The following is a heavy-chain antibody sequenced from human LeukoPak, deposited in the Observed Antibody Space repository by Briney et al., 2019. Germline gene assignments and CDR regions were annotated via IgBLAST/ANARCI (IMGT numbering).Heavy chain of an antibody. CDR2: ISDSFST. CDR3: AKGGCSSTSCYTYYYYYMDV. CDR1: GFTFNSYA. D-gene: IGHD2-2*02. J-gene: IGHJ6*03. Sequence: GGSLRLSCAASGFTFNSYAMSWVRQPPGKGLEWVSKISDSFSTYYADSVRGRFTISRDNSKNTLYLQMNSLRAEDTAVYYCAKGGCSSTSCYTYYYYYMDVWGKGTTVTVSS. V-gene: IGHV3-23*01.